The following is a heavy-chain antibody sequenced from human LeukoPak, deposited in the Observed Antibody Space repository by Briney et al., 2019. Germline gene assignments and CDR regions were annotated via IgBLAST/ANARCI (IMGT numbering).Heavy chain of an antibody. Sequence: SETLSLTCTVSGGSISSYYWSWIRQPPGKGLEWIGYIYYSGSTNYNPSLKSRVTISVDTSKNQLSLKLSSVTAADTAVYDCARGGYSYGYGYWGQGTLVSVS. D-gene: IGHD5-18*01. J-gene: IGHJ4*02. CDR2: IYYSGST. V-gene: IGHV4-59*01. CDR3: ARGGYSYGYGY. CDR1: GGSISSYY.